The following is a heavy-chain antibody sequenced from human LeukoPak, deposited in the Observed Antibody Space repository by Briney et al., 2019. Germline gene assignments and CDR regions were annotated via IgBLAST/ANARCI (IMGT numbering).Heavy chain of an antibody. Sequence: GGSLRLSCAASGFTFDDYAMHWVRQAPGKGLEWVSGISWNSGSVGYADSVKGRFTISRDNAKNSLYLQMNSLRAEDTAVYYCARGITIFAFYYMDVWGKGTTVTVSS. CDR2: ISWNSGSV. CDR3: ARGITIFAFYYMDV. V-gene: IGHV3-9*01. J-gene: IGHJ6*03. D-gene: IGHD3-3*01. CDR1: GFTFDDYA.